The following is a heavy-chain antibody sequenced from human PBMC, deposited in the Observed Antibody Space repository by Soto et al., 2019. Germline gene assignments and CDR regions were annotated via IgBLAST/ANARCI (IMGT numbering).Heavy chain of an antibody. Sequence: GXSLRLSCAGSGFALRNYAMSLVRQAPGKGLECFSAISGSGGSTYYADSVKGRFTISRDNSKNTLYLQMNSLRAEDTAVYYCAAGSSSHDYYYYGMDVWGQGTTVTVSS. CDR3: AAGSSSHDYYYYGMDV. CDR2: ISGSGGST. V-gene: IGHV3-23*01. D-gene: IGHD6-6*01. CDR1: GFALRNYA. J-gene: IGHJ6*02.